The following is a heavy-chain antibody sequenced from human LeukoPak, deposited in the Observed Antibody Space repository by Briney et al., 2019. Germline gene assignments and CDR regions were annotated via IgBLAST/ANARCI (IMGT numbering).Heavy chain of an antibody. CDR2: VSYDGRNT. CDR1: GFTFTLFG. J-gene: IGHJ4*02. Sequence: GMSLRLSCAASGFTFTLFGMHWVRQAPGQGLEWVAVVSYDGRNTYYSDSVKGRFTISRDISKNTLFLQINSLISEDTAVYFCARDPQFTSSYFDYWGPGTLVTVSS. D-gene: IGHD3-3*01. CDR3: ARDPQFTSSYFDY. V-gene: IGHV3-30*03.